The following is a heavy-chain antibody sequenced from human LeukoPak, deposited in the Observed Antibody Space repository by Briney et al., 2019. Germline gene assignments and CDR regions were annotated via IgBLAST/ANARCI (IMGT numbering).Heavy chain of an antibody. Sequence: PSETLSLTCTVSGGSISSGSYYWNWIRQPDGKGLEWIGRIYTSGSTNYNPSLKSRVTISVDTSKNQFSLKLSSVTAADTAVYYCARDRGQWLVDWYFDLWGRGTLVTVSS. CDR1: GGSISSGSYY. D-gene: IGHD6-19*01. J-gene: IGHJ2*01. CDR3: ARDRGQWLVDWYFDL. CDR2: IYTSGST. V-gene: IGHV4-61*02.